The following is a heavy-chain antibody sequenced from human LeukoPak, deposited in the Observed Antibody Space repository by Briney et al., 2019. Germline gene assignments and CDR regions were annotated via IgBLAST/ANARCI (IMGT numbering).Heavy chain of an antibody. D-gene: IGHD4-17*01. CDR3: ARDKSYGDNYFDY. CDR2: ISSSSSYI. J-gene: IGHJ4*02. Sequence: GGSLRLSCAASGFTFSSYAMSWVRHAPGKGREWVSSISSSSSYIYYADSVKGRFTISRDNAKNSLYLQMNSLRAEDTGVYYCARDKSYGDNYFDYWGQGTLVTVSS. CDR1: GFTFSSYA. V-gene: IGHV3-21*01.